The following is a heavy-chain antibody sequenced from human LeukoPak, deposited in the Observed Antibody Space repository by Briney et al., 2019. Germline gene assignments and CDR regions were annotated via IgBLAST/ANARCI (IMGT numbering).Heavy chain of an antibody. Sequence: GGSLRLSCAASGFTFSSYAVHWVRQPPGRGLEWVADISYDGSSINYAGSVRGRLTISRDKPQNTGYLQTDSLRAEDTAFYYCARAQAPHYDILTVYPVQGWFDPWGQGTLVTVSS. CDR2: ISYDGSSI. D-gene: IGHD3-9*01. CDR1: GFTFSSYA. J-gene: IGHJ5*02. V-gene: IGHV3-30*04. CDR3: ARAQAPHYDILTVYPVQGWFDP.